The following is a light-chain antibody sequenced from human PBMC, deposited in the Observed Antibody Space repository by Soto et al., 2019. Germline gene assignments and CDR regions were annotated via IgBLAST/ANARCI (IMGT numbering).Light chain of an antibody. Sequence: IKMNKSPSVLSASEEGIVTITCQASQSIGKHLNWYQQKPGKAPKFLIYGASTLQNGVPSRFTGSGSGTDFTLTVNSLQAEDFATYYCQQGYSSLATVGQGGRLEIK. V-gene: IGKV1-39*01. CDR2: GAS. CDR3: QQGYSSLAT. J-gene: IGKJ5*01. CDR1: QSIGKH.